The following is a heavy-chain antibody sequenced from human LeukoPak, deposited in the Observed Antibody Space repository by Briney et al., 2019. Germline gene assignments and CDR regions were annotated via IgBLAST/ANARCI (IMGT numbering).Heavy chain of an antibody. CDR2: IYYSGST. Sequence: KPSETLSLTCTVSGGSISSYDWSWIRQPPGKGLEWIGYIYYSGSTNYNPSLKSRVTISVDTSKNQFSLKLSSVTAADTAVYYCARGHSTHLAFDYWGQGTLVTVSS. CDR3: ARGHSTHLAFDY. CDR1: GGSISSYD. D-gene: IGHD5/OR15-5a*01. J-gene: IGHJ4*02. V-gene: IGHV4-59*01.